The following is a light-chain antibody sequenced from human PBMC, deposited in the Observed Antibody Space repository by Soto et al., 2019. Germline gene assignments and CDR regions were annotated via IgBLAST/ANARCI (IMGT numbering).Light chain of an antibody. CDR1: SSDIGGYDY. CDR2: EVR. V-gene: IGLV2-14*01. CDR3: CAYTRTSNHYF. Sequence: QSVLTQPSSLSGSPGQSITISCPETSSDIGGYDYVSWYQQRPGKAPKLMIYEVRYRPSGVSNRFSGSKSGNTASLTISGLQAEDEAVYYCCAYTRTSNHYFFGSGTKVTVL. J-gene: IGLJ1*01.